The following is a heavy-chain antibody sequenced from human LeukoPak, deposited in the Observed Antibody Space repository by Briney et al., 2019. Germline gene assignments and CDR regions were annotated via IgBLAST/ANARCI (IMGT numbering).Heavy chain of an antibody. CDR1: GGTFTSYA. CDR2: IIPLFGTA. Sequence: GASVKVSCKASGGTFTSYAITWVRQAPGQGLEWVGGIIPLFGTANYAQKFQGRVTITADESTYTNYMELSSLRSEDTAVYYCALTQSLVTPAWFDYWGQGTLVTVSS. D-gene: IGHD3-9*01. V-gene: IGHV1-69*13. J-gene: IGHJ4*02. CDR3: ALTQSLVTPAWFDY.